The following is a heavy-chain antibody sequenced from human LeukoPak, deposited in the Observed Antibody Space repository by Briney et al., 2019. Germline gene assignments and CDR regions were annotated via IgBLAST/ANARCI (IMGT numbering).Heavy chain of an antibody. V-gene: IGHV4-39*01. Sequence: SETLSLTCTVSGGSISSSSYYWGWIRQPPGKGLEWVGSIYDSGSTYYNPSLKSRVTISVDTSKNQFSLKLRSVTAADTAVYYCARGGLLEWFINWFDPWGQGTLVTVSS. CDR3: ARGGLLEWFINWFDP. CDR2: IYDSGST. CDR1: GGSISSSSYY. D-gene: IGHD3-3*01. J-gene: IGHJ5*02.